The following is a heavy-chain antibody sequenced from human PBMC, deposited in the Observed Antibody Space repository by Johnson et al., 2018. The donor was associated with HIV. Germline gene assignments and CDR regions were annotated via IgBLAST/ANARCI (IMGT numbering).Heavy chain of an antibody. D-gene: IGHD1-1*01. CDR1: GFDFNTHN. CDR3: ARATTPHDAFDI. J-gene: IGHJ3*02. CDR2: INWNGGST. Sequence: VQLVESGGDVVQPGRSLRLSCAAFGFDFNTHNIHWVRQAPWKGLEWVSGINWNGGSTGYADSVKGRFTLARDNAKNSLHLQMNSLRAEDTAVYYCARATTPHDAFDIWGQGTMVTVSS. V-gene: IGHV3-20*04.